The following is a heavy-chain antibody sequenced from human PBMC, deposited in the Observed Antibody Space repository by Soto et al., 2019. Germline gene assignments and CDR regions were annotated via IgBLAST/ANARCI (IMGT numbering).Heavy chain of an antibody. D-gene: IGHD6-25*01. Sequence: GASVKVSCKASGFTFTSSAVQWVRQARGQRLEWIGWIVVGSGNTNYAQKFQERVTITRDMSTSTAYMELSSLRSEDTAVYYCAAPGGGDSSDDYYYYYGMDVWGQGTTVTVSS. CDR1: GFTFTSSA. CDR2: IVVGSGNT. V-gene: IGHV1-58*01. CDR3: AAPGGGDSSDDYYYYYGMDV. J-gene: IGHJ6*02.